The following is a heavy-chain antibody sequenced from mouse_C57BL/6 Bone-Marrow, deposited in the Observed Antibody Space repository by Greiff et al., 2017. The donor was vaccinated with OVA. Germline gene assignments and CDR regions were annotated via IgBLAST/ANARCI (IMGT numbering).Heavy chain of an antibody. Sequence: DVKLVESGPVLVKPGASVKMSCKASGYTFTDYYMNWVKQSHGKSLEWIGVINPYNGGTSYNQKFKGKATLTVDKSSSTAYMELNSLTSEDSAVYYCARAFFYAMDYWGQGTSVTVSS. CDR2: INPYNGGT. V-gene: IGHV1-19*01. CDR3: ARAFFYAMDY. CDR1: GYTFTDYY. J-gene: IGHJ4*01.